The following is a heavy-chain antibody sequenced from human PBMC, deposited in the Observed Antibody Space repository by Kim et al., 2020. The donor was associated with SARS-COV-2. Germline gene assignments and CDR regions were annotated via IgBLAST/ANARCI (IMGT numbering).Heavy chain of an antibody. CDR2: INDDGSDT. V-gene: IGHV3-74*01. CDR1: GVTFSDFN. D-gene: IGHD4-4*01. J-gene: IGHJ4*02. CDR3: ARDLDYILFNY. Sequence: GGSLRLSCAASGVTFSDFNMHWVRQAPGKGLIWVSRINDDGSDTRYADFAKGRFTISRDNAKNTLNLQMHSLRAEDTAVYYCARDLDYILFNYWGQGALVTVSS.